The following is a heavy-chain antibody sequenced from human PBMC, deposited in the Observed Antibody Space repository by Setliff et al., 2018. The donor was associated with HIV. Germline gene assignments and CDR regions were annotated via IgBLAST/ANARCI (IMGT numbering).Heavy chain of an antibody. CDR1: GGSISSNY. Sequence: SETLSLTCTVSGGSISSNYWGWIRQPPGKGLEWIGSIYYSGSTYYNPSRKSRVTISVDTSKNQFSLKLSSVTAADTAVYYCAREEDYSNYGYYYSMDVWGQGTTVTVSS. V-gene: IGHV4-39*02. CDR3: AREEDYSNYGYYYSMDV. CDR2: IYYSGST. J-gene: IGHJ6*02. D-gene: IGHD4-4*01.